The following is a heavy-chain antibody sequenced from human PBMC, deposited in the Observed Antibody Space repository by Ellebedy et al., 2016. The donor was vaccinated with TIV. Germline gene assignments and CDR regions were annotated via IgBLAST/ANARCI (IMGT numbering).Heavy chain of an antibody. Sequence: AASVKVSCKASGYSFTSYALHWARQAPGQRLQWMGWINAGNGNTKYSQKFQGRVTITRDTSASTAYMELSSLRSEDTAVYYCARAERLRFLEWLLPLDYWGQGTLVTVSS. J-gene: IGHJ4*02. D-gene: IGHD3-3*01. CDR3: ARAERLRFLEWLLPLDY. CDR2: INAGNGNT. V-gene: IGHV1-3*01. CDR1: GYSFTSYA.